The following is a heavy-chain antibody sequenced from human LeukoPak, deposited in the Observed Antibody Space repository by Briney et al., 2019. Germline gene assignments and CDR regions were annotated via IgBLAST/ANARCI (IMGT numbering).Heavy chain of an antibody. D-gene: IGHD6-13*01. CDR1: GFTFSSYV. J-gene: IGHJ4*02. CDR2: ISGSGAGT. V-gene: IGHV3-23*01. CDR3: ARSITASGPFDH. Sequence: PGGSLRLSCAASGFTFSSYVMSWVRQAPGKGLEWVASISGSGAGTYHADPVKGRFTISRDNSKNTLFLQMNSLRVEDTAVYYCARSITASGPFDHWGQGTLVTVSS.